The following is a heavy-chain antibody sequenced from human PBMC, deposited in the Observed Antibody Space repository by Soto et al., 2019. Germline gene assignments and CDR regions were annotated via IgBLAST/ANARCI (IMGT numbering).Heavy chain of an antibody. J-gene: IGHJ4*02. V-gene: IGHV1-69*13. CDR2: VIPVLGQA. D-gene: IGHD1-26*01. CDR1: GGIFSSYA. Sequence: SVKVSCKASGGIFSSYAISWLRQAPGQGLEWMGAVIPVLGQAYYAQALQDRVTITADESTRTAYMELSSLTSEDTAVYFCARVGGVGAPPGADYWGQGTLVTV. CDR3: ARVGGVGAPPGADY.